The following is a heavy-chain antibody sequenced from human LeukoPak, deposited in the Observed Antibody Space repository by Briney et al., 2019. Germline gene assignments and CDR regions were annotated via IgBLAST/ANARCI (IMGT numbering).Heavy chain of an antibody. J-gene: IGHJ4*02. CDR1: GYTLTELS. V-gene: IGHV1-24*01. CDR3: ATDNGYRYYFDY. D-gene: IGHD5-18*01. CDR2: FDPEDGET. Sequence: GASVKVSCKVSGYTLTELSMHWVRQAPGKGLEWMGGFDPEDGETIYAQKFQGRVTMTEDTSTDTAHMELSSLRSEDTAVYYCATDNGYRYYFDYWGQGTLVTVSS.